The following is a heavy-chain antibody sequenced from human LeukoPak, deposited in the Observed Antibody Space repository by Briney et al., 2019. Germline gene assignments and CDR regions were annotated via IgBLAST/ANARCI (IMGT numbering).Heavy chain of an antibody. Sequence: GGSLRLSCAASGFTFSSYSMNWVRQAPGKWLEWVSSISSSSSYIYYADSVKGRFTISRDNAKNSLYLQMNSLRAEDTAVYYCARDRGEAYGEDYYYYGMDVWGQGTTVTVSS. J-gene: IGHJ6*02. V-gene: IGHV3-21*01. CDR3: ARDRGEAYGEDYYYYGMDV. CDR1: GFTFSSYS. CDR2: ISSSSSYI. D-gene: IGHD4-17*01.